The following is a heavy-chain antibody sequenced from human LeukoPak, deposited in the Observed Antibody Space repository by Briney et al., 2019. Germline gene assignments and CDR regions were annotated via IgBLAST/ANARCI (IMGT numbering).Heavy chain of an antibody. D-gene: IGHD6-6*01. CDR3: VTRMSSSSLLDY. Sequence: GGSLRLSCAASGFTFSSYWMHWVRQAPGKGLVWVSRINSDGSSTSYADSVKGRFTISRDNAKNTLYLQMNSLRADDTAVYYCVTRMSSSSLLDYWGQGTLVTVSS. J-gene: IGHJ4*02. CDR2: INSDGSST. V-gene: IGHV3-74*01. CDR1: GFTFSSYW.